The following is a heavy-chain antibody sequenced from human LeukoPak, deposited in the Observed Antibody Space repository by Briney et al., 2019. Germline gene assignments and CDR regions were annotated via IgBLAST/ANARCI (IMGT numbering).Heavy chain of an antibody. CDR2: INPNSGGR. D-gene: IGHD6-13*01. CDR1: GYTLSGYY. V-gene: IGHV1-2*02. J-gene: IGHJ6*02. CDR3: ARCSGSSSWPYYNYYGMDV. Sequence: ASVKVSCKASGYTLSGYYMNWVRQAPGQGLEWMGWINPNSGGRGDAQKLQCRDSRTRETAVTTEDQDSSRLTSVDAAVYYGARCSGSSSWPYYNYYGMDVWGQGTTVTVSS.